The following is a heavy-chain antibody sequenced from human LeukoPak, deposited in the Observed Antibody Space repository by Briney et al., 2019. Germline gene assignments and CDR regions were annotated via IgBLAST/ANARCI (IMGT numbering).Heavy chain of an antibody. D-gene: IGHD3-16*02. Sequence: PSETLSLTCTVSGGSISSYYWSWIRQPAGKGLEWIGRIYTSGSTNYNPSLKSRVTMSVDTSKNQFSLKLSSVTAADTAVYYCARDLNPRGSYRYAWFDPWGQGTLVTVSS. J-gene: IGHJ5*02. V-gene: IGHV4-4*07. CDR2: IYTSGST. CDR3: ARDLNPRGSYRYAWFDP. CDR1: GGSISSYY.